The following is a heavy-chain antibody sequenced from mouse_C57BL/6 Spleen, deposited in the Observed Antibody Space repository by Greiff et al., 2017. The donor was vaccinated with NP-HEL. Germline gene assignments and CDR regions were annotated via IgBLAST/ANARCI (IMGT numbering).Heavy chain of an antibody. D-gene: IGHD4-1*02. CDR1: GYAFSSYW. Sequence: VKLVESGAELVKPGASVKISCKASGYAFSSYWMNWVKQRPGKGLEWIGQIYPGDGDTNYNGKFKGKATLTADKSSSTAYMQLSSLTSEDSAVYFCARGEANWAWFAYWGQGTLVTVSA. J-gene: IGHJ3*01. CDR3: ARGEANWAWFAY. CDR2: IYPGDGDT. V-gene: IGHV1-80*01.